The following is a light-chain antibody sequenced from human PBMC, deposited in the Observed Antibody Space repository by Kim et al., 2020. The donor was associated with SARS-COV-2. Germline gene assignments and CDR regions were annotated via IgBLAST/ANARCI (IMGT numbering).Light chain of an antibody. CDR2: GQN. Sequence: ALGQTVMINYQVDGLKRYYASWYQHEPGQAPVLVIYGQNNRPPGIPDRFSGSSSGNTASLTITGAQAEDEADYYCNSRDSSGNDWVFGGGTKVTVL. J-gene: IGLJ3*02. V-gene: IGLV3-19*01. CDR1: GLKRYY. CDR3: NSRDSSGNDWV.